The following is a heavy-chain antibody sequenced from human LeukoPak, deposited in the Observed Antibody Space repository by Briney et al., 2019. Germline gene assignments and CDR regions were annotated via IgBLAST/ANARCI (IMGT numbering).Heavy chain of an antibody. D-gene: IGHD1-26*01. J-gene: IGHJ4*02. CDR1: GYSFSTYW. V-gene: IGHV5-51*01. CDR2: IYPGDSDT. Sequence: GESLKISCKGSGYSFSTYWIAWVRQMPGKGLECMGIIYPGDSDTRYSPSFQGQVTIAADRSTSSAYLQWSSLKATDTAIYFCARHGRVGATQSYFDYWGQGTLVTVSS. CDR3: ARHGRVGATQSYFDY.